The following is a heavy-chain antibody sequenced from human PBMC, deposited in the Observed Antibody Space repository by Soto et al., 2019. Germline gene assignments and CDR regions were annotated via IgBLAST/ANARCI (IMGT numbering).Heavy chain of an antibody. CDR1: GFTFISYG. Sequence: LRLSCEGSGFTFISYGMHWVRQAPGKGLGWVAVMWYDGSNKYYADSAKGRFTISRDNSKNTLHLQMNRLSADDTAVSSCAIGYYVLSGLDDWGQGTLVTVSS. CDR3: AIGYYVLSGLDD. D-gene: IGHD3-10*02. V-gene: IGHV3-33*01. CDR2: MWYDGSNK. J-gene: IGHJ4*02.